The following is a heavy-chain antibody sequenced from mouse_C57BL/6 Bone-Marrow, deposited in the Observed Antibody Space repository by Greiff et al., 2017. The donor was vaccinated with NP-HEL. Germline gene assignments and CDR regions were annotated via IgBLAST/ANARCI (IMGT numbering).Heavy chain of an antibody. D-gene: IGHD1-1*01. J-gene: IGHJ1*03. CDR1: GYTFTSYW. CDR3: AHTVVAHWYFDV. Sequence: VQLQQPGAELVKPGASVKVSYKASGYTFTSYWMHWVKQRPGQGLEWIGRIHPSDSDTNYNQKFKGKATLTVDKSSSTAYMQLSSLTSEDSAVYYCAHTVVAHWYFDVWGTGTTVTVSS. CDR2: IHPSDSDT. V-gene: IGHV1-74*01.